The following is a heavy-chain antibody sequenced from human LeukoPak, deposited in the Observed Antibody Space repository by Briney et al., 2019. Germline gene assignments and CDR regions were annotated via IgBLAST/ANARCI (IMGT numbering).Heavy chain of an antibody. J-gene: IGHJ5*02. V-gene: IGHV3-23*01. CDR1: GFTFSSYA. D-gene: IGHD2-2*01. Sequence: GGSLRLSCAASGFTFSSYAMSWVRQTPGKGLEWVSTITSSGGSTYYADSVKGRFTISRDNSKNTLYLQMNSLRAEDTAVYYCARIPPDCSSTSCYLNWFDPWGQGTLVTVSS. CDR2: ITSSGGST. CDR3: ARIPPDCSSTSCYLNWFDP.